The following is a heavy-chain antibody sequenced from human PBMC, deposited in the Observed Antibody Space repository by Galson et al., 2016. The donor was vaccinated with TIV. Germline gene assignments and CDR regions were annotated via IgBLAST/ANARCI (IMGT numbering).Heavy chain of an antibody. J-gene: IGHJ4*02. Sequence: SVKVSCKVAGYTLSDLSMHWVRQAPGKGLEWMGGFDPENDRVIYAQRFKGRVTMTDDTPTDTSYLEIRRLRSDDTAIYFCATARLGIFNYFDSWGQGTLVTVFS. CDR1: GYTLSDLS. V-gene: IGHV1-24*01. CDR2: FDPENDRV. CDR3: ATARLGIFNYFDS. D-gene: IGHD3-9*01.